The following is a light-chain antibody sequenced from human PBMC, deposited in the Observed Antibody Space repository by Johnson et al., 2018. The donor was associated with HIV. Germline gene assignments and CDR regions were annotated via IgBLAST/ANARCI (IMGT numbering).Light chain of an antibody. CDR1: SSNIGNNY. V-gene: IGLV1-51*01. J-gene: IGLJ1*01. CDR3: GTWDSSLSAGV. Sequence: QSVLTQPPSVSAAPGQKVTVSCSGSSSNIGNNYVSWYQQFPGTAPKLLIYDNNKRPSGIPDRFSGSKSGTSATLCITGLQTGDEADYYCGTWDSSLSAGVFGTGTNVTVL. CDR2: DNN.